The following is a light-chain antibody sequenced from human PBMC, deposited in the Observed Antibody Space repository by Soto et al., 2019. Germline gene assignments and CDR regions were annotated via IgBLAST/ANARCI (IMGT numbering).Light chain of an antibody. CDR2: GAS. V-gene: IGKV1-39*01. J-gene: IGKJ4*01. CDR3: QQSYSTPPT. Sequence: DIQMTQSPSSLSTSVGDRVTITCRASQNIDRYLHWYQERPGEAPKLLIYGASGLHSGVPSRFTGSGSGTIFTLTISSLQPEDSATYYWQQSYSTPPTFGGGTKVEI. CDR1: QNIDRY.